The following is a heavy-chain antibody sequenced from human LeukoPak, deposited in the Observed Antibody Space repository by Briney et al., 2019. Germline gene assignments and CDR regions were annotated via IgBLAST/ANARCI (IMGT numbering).Heavy chain of an antibody. CDR1: GYTFTSYD. CDR3: ARGPSRYFDWIPYYFDY. J-gene: IGHJ4*02. D-gene: IGHD3-9*01. V-gene: IGHV1-8*01. Sequence: ASVTVSCKASGYTFTSYDINWVRQTAGQGLEWMGWMNPNSGDIGYAQKFQGRVTMTSNTSISTAYMEMSSLRSEDTAVYYCARGPSRYFDWIPYYFDYWGQGTLATVSS. CDR2: MNPNSGDI.